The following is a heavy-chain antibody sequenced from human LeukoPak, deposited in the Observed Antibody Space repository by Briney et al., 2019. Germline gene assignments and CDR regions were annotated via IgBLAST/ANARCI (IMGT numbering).Heavy chain of an antibody. J-gene: IGHJ4*02. D-gene: IGHD6-6*01. V-gene: IGHV4-4*09. CDR1: GASISSYY. CDR2: IYTSGGT. CDR3: ARLTRLSTSPDRYYLDY. Sequence: SETLSLTCTVSGASISSYYWSWTRQPPGKGLEWIGYIYTSGGTNYIPSLKGRVTISIDTSKNQFSLKLSSVTAADSAVYYCARLTRLSTSPDRYYLDYWGQGTLVTVSS.